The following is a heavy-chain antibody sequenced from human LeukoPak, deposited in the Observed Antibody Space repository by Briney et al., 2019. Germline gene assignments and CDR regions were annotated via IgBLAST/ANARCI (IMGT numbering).Heavy chain of an antibody. D-gene: IGHD6-19*01. Sequence: QSGGSLRLSCAASGFTFSSYAMSWVRQAPGKGLEWASAISGSGGSTYYAGSVKGRFTISRDNSKNTLYLQMNSLRAEDTAVYYCAKDLAVAGSEYFQHWGQGTLVTVSS. J-gene: IGHJ1*01. V-gene: IGHV3-23*01. CDR1: GFTFSSYA. CDR3: AKDLAVAGSEYFQH. CDR2: ISGSGGST.